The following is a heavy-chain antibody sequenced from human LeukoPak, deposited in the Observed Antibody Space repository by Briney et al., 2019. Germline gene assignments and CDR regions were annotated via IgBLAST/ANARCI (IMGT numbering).Heavy chain of an antibody. D-gene: IGHD6-19*01. CDR3: ARFETVAAKPFEY. J-gene: IGHJ4*02. V-gene: IGHV3-7*01. Sequence: GGSLRLSCAASGFTFSSYWMTWVRQAPGKGLEWVANIKLDVSETYYVDSVRGRFTISRDNTKNSLYLQMDSLRAEDTAVYYCARFETVAAKPFEYWGQGTLVTVSS. CDR1: GFTFSSYW. CDR2: IKLDVSET.